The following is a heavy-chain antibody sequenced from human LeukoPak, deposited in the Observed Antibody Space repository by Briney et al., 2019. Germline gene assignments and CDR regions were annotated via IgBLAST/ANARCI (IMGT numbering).Heavy chain of an antibody. D-gene: IGHD3-9*01. V-gene: IGHV4-59*01. Sequence: SETLSLTCTVSGGSISSYYWSWIRQPPGKGLEWIGYIYYSGSTNYNPSLKSRVTISVDTSKNQFSLKLSSVTAADTAVYYCARQIRYFDWFVGAFNIWGQGTMVTVSS. CDR1: GGSISSYY. CDR2: IYYSGST. J-gene: IGHJ3*02. CDR3: ARQIRYFDWFVGAFNI.